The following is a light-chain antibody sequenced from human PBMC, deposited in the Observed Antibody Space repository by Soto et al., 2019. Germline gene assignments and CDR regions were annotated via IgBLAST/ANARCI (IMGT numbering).Light chain of an antibody. V-gene: IGKV3-11*01. J-gene: IGKJ1*01. CDR3: QQRSDWPT. CDR1: QSLSSY. Sequence: EIVLTQSPAPLSLSPGERATLSCRASQSLSSYLAWYQQKPGQAPRLLIYDASNRATGIPARFSGSGSGTDFTLTISSLEPEDFAVYYCQQRSDWPTFGQGTKV. CDR2: DAS.